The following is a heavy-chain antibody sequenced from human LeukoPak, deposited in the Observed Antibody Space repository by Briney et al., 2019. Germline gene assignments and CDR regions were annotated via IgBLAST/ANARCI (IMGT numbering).Heavy chain of an antibody. J-gene: IGHJ6*03. D-gene: IGHD5-18*01. V-gene: IGHV1-69*05. CDR2: IIPIFGTA. Sequence: GGSVKVSCKASGGTFSSYAISWVRQAPGQGLEWMGGIIPIFGTANYAQKFQGRVTITTDESTSTAYMELSSLRSEDTAVYYCARSSRVQLWLSYYYYYMDVWGKGTTVTVSS. CDR1: GGTFSSYA. CDR3: ARSSRVQLWLSYYYYYMDV.